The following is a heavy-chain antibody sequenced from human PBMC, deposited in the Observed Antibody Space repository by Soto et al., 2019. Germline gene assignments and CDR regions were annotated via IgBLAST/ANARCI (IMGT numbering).Heavy chain of an antibody. J-gene: IGHJ6*02. CDR2: ISGSGGTT. D-gene: IGHD3-3*01. Sequence: GGSPRLSCVASGFTFENYAMSWVRQAPGKGLEWVSAISGSGGTTYYSDSVKGRFTISRDNSKNTVYLQMNDLRVEDAAEYFCAKDSWAIFGVPAGEYYAMDVWGQGTTVTVSS. CDR3: AKDSWAIFGVPAGEYYAMDV. CDR1: GFTFENYA. V-gene: IGHV3-23*01.